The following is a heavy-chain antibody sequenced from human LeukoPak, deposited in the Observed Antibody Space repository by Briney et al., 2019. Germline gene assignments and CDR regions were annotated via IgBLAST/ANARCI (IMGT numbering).Heavy chain of an antibody. V-gene: IGHV3-30-3*01. CDR1: GFTFSSYA. J-gene: IGHJ4*02. Sequence: GGSLRLSCAASGFTFSSYAMHWVRQAPGKGLEWVAVISYDGSNKYYADSVKGRFTISRDNFKNTLYLQMNSLRAEDTAVYYCARDLNLAMYNWNPHFDYWGQGTLVTVSS. D-gene: IGHD1-20*01. CDR3: ARDLNLAMYNWNPHFDY. CDR2: ISYDGSNK.